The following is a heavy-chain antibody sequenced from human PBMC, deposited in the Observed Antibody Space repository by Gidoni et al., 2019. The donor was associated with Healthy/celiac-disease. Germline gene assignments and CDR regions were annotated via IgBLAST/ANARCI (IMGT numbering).Heavy chain of an antibody. Sequence: EVQLVQSGAEVKKPGESLKLSCKGSGYSFTRYWIGWVRQMPGKGLEWMGIIYPGDSDTRYIPSFQGQVTISADKSISTAYLQWSSLKASDTAMYYCARLAGDGGDYYYYGMDVWGQGTTVTVSS. CDR1: GYSFTRYW. V-gene: IGHV5-51*01. D-gene: IGHD7-27*01. CDR3: ARLAGDGGDYYYYGMDV. CDR2: IYPGDSDT. J-gene: IGHJ6*02.